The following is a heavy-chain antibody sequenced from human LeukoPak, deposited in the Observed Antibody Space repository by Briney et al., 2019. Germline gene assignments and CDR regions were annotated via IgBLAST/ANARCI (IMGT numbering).Heavy chain of an antibody. CDR1: GFMFRDYY. V-gene: IGHV3-69-1*01. CDR3: ARLNGWPTFGI. CDR2: VSSGFTT. Sequence: PGGSLRLSCAASGFMFRDYYMSWIRQAPGKGLEWVSYVSSGFTTYYADSVKGRFTISRDNAKNSLYLQMNSLRAEDTAVYYCARLNGWPTFGIWGQGTMVIVSS. D-gene: IGHD6-19*01. J-gene: IGHJ3*02.